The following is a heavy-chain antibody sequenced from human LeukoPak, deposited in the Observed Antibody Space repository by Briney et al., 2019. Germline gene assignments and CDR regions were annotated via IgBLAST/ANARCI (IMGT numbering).Heavy chain of an antibody. J-gene: IGHJ4*02. CDR2: ISAYNGNT. D-gene: IGHD2-2*01. CDR1: GYTFTSYG. Sequence: ASVKVSCKASGYTFTSYGISWVRQAPGQGLEWMGWISAYNGNTNYAQKLQGRVTMTTDTSTSTAYMELRSLRSEDTVVYYCARDGSYCSSPRCQQHPYYFDYWGQGPLVTVSS. CDR3: ARDGSYCSSPRCQQHPYYFDY. V-gene: IGHV1-18*01.